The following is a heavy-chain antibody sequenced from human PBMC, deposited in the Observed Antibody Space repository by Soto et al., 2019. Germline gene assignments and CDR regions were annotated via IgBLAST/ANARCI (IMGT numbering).Heavy chain of an antibody. CDR3: ARVYYYYFLGIYYTRGYFDY. CDR2: IYHSWST. CDR1: GGCISSGGYS. J-gene: IGHJ4*02. V-gene: IGHV4-30-2*01. D-gene: IGHD3-10*01. Sequence: TLSLTCAVSGGCISSGGYSWSWIRQQPGKGLEWIGYIYHSWSTYYNPSLKSRVTISVDRPKNQFSLKLSCVTSAVTAVYYCARVYYYYFLGIYYTRGYFDYSCQRLLLTVS.